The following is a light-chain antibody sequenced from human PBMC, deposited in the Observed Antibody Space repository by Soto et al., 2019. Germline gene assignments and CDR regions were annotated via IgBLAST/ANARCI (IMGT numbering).Light chain of an antibody. CDR3: QRYSDWPRVT. Sequence: EVVMTQSPATLSVSPGERATLSCRASQSVSSKVDWYQHKPGQAPRLLIHGASTRATDIPARFSGSGSGTEFTLTISSLQSDDVAVYYWQRYSDWPRVTFGGGTKVEI. CDR1: QSVSSK. CDR2: GAS. V-gene: IGKV3-15*01. J-gene: IGKJ4*01.